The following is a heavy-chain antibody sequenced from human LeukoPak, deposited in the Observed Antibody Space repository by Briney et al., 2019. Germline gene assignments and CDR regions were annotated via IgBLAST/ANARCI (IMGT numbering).Heavy chain of an antibody. CDR3: ARARRTTVVTGGFDF. V-gene: IGHV4-59*01. CDR1: GDSISSYY. CDR2: IYYSGST. Sequence: SETLSLTCTVSGDSISSYYWSWIWRPPGKGLEYIGYIYYSGSTYYNPSLKSRVTISVDTSKNQFSLNLRSVTAADTAVYYCARARRTTVVTGGFDFWGQGTLVTVSS. J-gene: IGHJ4*02. D-gene: IGHD4-23*01.